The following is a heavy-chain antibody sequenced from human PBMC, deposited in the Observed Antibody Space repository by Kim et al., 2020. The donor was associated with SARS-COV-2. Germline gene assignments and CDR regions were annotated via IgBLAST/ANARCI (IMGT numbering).Heavy chain of an antibody. D-gene: IGHD6-25*01. V-gene: IGHV3-7*03. Sequence: GGSLRLSCGVYGFTFRSYWMSWVRQAPGKGLEWVANIKEDGSVKQYVDSVKGRFTISRDNARNSLYLQMSSLRADDTAVYYCARDGILSYTSGWDYWGPGALVTVSS. CDR3: ARDGILSYTSGWDY. CDR1: GFTFRSYW. CDR2: IKEDGSVK. J-gene: IGHJ4*02.